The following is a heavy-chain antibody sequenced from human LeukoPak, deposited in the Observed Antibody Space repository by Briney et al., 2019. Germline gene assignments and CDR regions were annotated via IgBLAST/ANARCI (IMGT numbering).Heavy chain of an antibody. CDR1: GFTFSTYG. J-gene: IGHJ4*02. Sequence: GGSLRLSCAASGFTFSTYGISWVRQAPGKGLQWVSTIPSGGGTYYADSVKGRFTISRDNSKNSLYLQMSSLTAADTAVYYCAKDRSIGTYYTFDHWGQGTLVTVSS. D-gene: IGHD1-26*01. V-gene: IGHV3-23*01. CDR3: AKDRSIGTYYTFDH. CDR2: IPSGGGT.